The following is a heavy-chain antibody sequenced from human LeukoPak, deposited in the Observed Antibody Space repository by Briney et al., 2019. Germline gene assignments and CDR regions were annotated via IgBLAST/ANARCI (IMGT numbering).Heavy chain of an antibody. Sequence: GGSLRLSCAVSGFTVSGNYMSWIRQAPGKGLEWVSSISTSSSSSYIYYADSVTGRFTISRDNAKNSLYLQMNSLRAEDAAVYYCARRATTERGHSYGLDYWGRGTLVTVSS. CDR2: ISTSSSSSYI. CDR3: ARRATTERGHSYGLDY. V-gene: IGHV3-21*01. J-gene: IGHJ4*02. CDR1: GFTVSGNY. D-gene: IGHD5-18*01.